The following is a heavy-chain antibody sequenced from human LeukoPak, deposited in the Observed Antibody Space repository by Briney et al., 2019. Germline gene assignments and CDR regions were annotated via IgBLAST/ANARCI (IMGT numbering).Heavy chain of an antibody. J-gene: IGHJ4*02. CDR3: ASIGSSGYQRGRPLDY. D-gene: IGHD3-22*01. V-gene: IGHV3-48*04. Sequence: GGSLRLSCAASGFTFSDYHMNWVRQAPGKGLEWVSYISSSSSTIYYADSVKGRFTISRDNAKNSLYLQMNSLRAEDTAVYYCASIGSSGYQRGRPLDYWGQGTLVTVSS. CDR2: ISSSSSTI. CDR1: GFTFSDYH.